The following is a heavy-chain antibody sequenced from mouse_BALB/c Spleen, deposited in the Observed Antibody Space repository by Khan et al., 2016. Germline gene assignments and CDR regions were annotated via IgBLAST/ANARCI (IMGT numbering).Heavy chain of an antibody. CDR1: GYSIISDYA. CDR2: ISYSGST. CDR3: ARSLVAARYFDV. Sequence: VQLKESGPGLVKPSQSLSLTCTVTGYSIISDYAWNWIRQFPGNKLEWMGYISYSGSTSYNPFLESRISITRETSKSQFFLQLNSVTTEDTSTYYWARSLVAARYFDVWGAGTTVTVSS. V-gene: IGHV3-2*02. D-gene: IGHD1-1*01. J-gene: IGHJ1*01.